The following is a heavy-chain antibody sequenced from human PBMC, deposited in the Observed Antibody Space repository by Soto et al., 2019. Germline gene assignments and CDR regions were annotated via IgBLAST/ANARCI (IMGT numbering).Heavy chain of an antibody. V-gene: IGHV4-34*01. CDR3: VRDGRSWDGDDAFDI. D-gene: IGHD2-15*01. CDR2: INHSGST. J-gene: IGHJ3*02. Sequence: SETLSLTCAVYGGSVSGYYWSWIRQPPGKGLEWIGEINHSGSTNYNPSLKSRVTISVGTSKNQFSLKLSSVTAADTAVYYCVRDGRSWDGDDAFDIWGQGTMVTVSS. CDR1: GGSVSGYY.